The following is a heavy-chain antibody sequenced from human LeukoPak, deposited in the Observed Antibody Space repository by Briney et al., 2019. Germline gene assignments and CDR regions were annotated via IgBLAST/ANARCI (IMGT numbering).Heavy chain of an antibody. V-gene: IGHV3-48*04. CDR3: ARDVGSGSPDYYYYMDV. CDR2: ISSSSSTI. D-gene: IGHD3-10*01. J-gene: IGHJ6*03. Sequence: GGSLRLSCAASGFTFSSYSMNWVRQAPGKGLEWVSYISSSSSTIYYADSVKGRFTISRDNAKNSLYLQMNSLRAEDTAVYYCARDVGSGSPDYYYYMDVWGKGTTVTASS. CDR1: GFTFSSYS.